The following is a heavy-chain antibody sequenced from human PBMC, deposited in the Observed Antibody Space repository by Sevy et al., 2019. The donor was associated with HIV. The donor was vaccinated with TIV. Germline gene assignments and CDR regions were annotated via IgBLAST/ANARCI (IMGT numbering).Heavy chain of an antibody. CDR3: TTMGWHGGFDI. J-gene: IGHJ3*02. CDR1: GFTFSNTC. V-gene: IGHV3-15*01. D-gene: IGHD4-17*01. CDR2: IKSKNDGGTT. Sequence: GGSLRLSCAASGFTFSNTCMSWVRQAPGKGLELVGRIKSKNDGGTTDYAAPVIGRFTISRDDSKSTLYLRMNSLKIEDTAVYYCTTMGWHGGFDIRGQGTMVTVSS.